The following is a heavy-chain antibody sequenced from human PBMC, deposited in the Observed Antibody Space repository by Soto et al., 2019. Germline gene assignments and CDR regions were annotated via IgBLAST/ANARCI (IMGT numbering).Heavy chain of an antibody. V-gene: IGHV4-34*01. CDR2: INHSGST. CDR1: GGSFSGYY. J-gene: IGHJ4*02. CDR3: TRSRTHSTRAF. Sequence: SETLSLTCAVYGGSFSGYYWSWIRQPPGKGLEWIGEINHSGSTNYNPSLKSRVTISVDTSKNQFSLKLSSVTAADTAVYCCTRSRTHSTRAFWGQGTLLT. D-gene: IGHD2-2*01.